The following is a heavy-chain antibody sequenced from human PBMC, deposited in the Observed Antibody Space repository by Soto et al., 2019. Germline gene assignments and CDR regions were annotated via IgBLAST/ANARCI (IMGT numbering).Heavy chain of an antibody. CDR1: GFTFSSYG. CDR2: ISYDGSNK. V-gene: IGHV3-30*18. CDR3: AKDGNYYDSWGAFDI. J-gene: IGHJ3*02. D-gene: IGHD3-22*01. Sequence: GGSLRLSCAASGFTFSSYGMHWVRQAPGKGLEWVAVISYDGSNKYYADSVKGRFTISRDNSKNTLYLQMNSLRAEDTAVYYCAKDGNYYDSWGAFDIWGQGTMVTVSS.